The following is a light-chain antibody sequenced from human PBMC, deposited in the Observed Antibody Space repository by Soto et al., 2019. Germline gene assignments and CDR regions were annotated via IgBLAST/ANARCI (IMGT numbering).Light chain of an antibody. CDR3: QQYYTPLWT. Sequence: DIVMTQSPDSLAVSLGERATINCKSSQSVLYSSNNMNYLAWYQQKPGQPPKLLIYWASTRESGVPDRFSGSGSGTDFTLTISSLQAEDVAVYYCQQYYTPLWTFGQGTKVEIK. CDR2: WAS. CDR1: QSVLYSSNNMNY. J-gene: IGKJ1*01. V-gene: IGKV4-1*01.